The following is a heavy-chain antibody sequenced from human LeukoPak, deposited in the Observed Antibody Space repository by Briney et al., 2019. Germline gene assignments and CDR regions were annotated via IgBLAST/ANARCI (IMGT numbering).Heavy chain of an antibody. CDR2: IIPIFGTA. V-gene: IGHV1-69*13. CDR3: ARDLSTSCYKCPLYGMDV. D-gene: IGHD2-2*02. CDR1: GGTFSSYA. J-gene: IGHJ6*02. Sequence: ASVKVSCKASGGTFSSYAISWVRQAPGQGLEWMGGIIPIFGTANYAQKFQGRVTITADESTSTAYMELSSLRSEDTAVYYCARDLSTSCYKCPLYGMDVWGQGTTVTVSS.